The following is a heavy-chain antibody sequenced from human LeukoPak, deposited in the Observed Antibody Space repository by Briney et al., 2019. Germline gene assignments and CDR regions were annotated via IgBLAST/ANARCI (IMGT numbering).Heavy chain of an antibody. D-gene: IGHD1-26*01. Sequence: GASVKVSCKASGYTFTSYYMHWVRQAPGQGLEWMGIINPSGGSTSYAQKFQGRVTMTTDTSTSTAYMELRSLRSDDTAVYYCARLIVGATRWFDPWGQGTLVTVSS. CDR2: INPSGGST. V-gene: IGHV1-46*01. CDR3: ARLIVGATRWFDP. CDR1: GYTFTSYY. J-gene: IGHJ5*02.